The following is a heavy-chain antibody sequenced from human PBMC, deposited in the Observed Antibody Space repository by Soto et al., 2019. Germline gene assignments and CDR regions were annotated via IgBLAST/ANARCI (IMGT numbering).Heavy chain of an antibody. Sequence: QVQLLQSGAEVKKPGASVKVSCKASGYTFTSYGISWVRQAPGQGLEWMGWFSAYNGNTNYAQKLQGRVTMTTDTSTSTAYMELRSLRSDDTAGYYCARDLQSAVAGHWFDPWGQGTLVTVSS. D-gene: IGHD6-19*01. CDR3: ARDLQSAVAGHWFDP. CDR1: GYTFTSYG. V-gene: IGHV1-18*04. J-gene: IGHJ5*02. CDR2: FSAYNGNT.